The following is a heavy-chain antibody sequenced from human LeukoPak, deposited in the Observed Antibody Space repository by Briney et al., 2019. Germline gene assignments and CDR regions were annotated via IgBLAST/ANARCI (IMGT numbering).Heavy chain of an antibody. D-gene: IGHD6-19*01. J-gene: IGHJ1*01. CDR1: GASMSSYY. V-gene: IGHV4-59*01. Sequence: SETLSLTCTVSGASMSSYYWSWIRQPPGKGLEWIGYIYYTGSTNYNPSLKNRVTISVDTSKNQFSLKLSSVTVADTAVYYCARGREWLEEYFQHWGQGTLVAVSS. CDR3: ARGREWLEEYFQH. CDR2: IYYTGST.